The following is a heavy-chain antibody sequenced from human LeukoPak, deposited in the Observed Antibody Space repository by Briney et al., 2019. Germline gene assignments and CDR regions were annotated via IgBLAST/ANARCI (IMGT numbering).Heavy chain of an antibody. J-gene: IGHJ5*02. D-gene: IGHD6-13*01. CDR3: ARDFSISWSNWFDP. Sequence: GASVKVSFKASGYAFTTYYIHWVRHAPAQGPELMGWINPHSGNTNYAQKFQGRVTMTKDTSITTAYMELNRLGSDDTAAYYCARDFSISWSNWFDPWGQGTLVTVSS. V-gene: IGHV1-2*02. CDR2: INPHSGNT. CDR1: GYAFTTYY.